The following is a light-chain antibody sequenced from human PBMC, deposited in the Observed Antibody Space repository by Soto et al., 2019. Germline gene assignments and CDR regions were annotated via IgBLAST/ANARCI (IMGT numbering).Light chain of an antibody. Sequence: LTQSPCTLSSSVGERTTLSCRASQSVTSTFVAYYQKQAGAATILLIDGASSESTVIPDMISSRCAAEVTLTTINLQDHEYAAEYYQHQCRNVWTFGQGTKVDIK. CDR1: QSVTSTF. V-gene: IGKV3-20*01. CDR3: HQCRNVWT. J-gene: IGKJ1*01. CDR2: GAS.